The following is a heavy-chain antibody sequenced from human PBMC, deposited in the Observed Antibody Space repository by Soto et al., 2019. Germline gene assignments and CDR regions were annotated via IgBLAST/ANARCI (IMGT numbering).Heavy chain of an antibody. CDR1: GFTFSTYD. J-gene: IGHJ5*02. Sequence: PGGSLRLSCAASGFTFSTYDMHWVRQGTGKGLEWVSGIGIVGDTYYLGSVKGRFTISRENARNSLYLQMNSLRAGDTAVYYCVRDGHCITTSCYGNWFDPWGQGTLVTVSS. V-gene: IGHV3-13*01. CDR3: VRDGHCITTSCYGNWFDP. CDR2: IGIVGDT. D-gene: IGHD2-2*01.